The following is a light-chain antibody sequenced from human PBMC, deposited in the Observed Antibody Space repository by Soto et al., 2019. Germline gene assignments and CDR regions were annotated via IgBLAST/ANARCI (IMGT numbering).Light chain of an antibody. CDR3: SSYSISTAYL. Sequence: QSVLTQPASVSGYPGQSITITCTGSSRDVGGYNYVSWFQYHPGRAPKLLIFEVSNRPSGVSYRFSGSKSGNTASLTISGLQAEDEADYFCSSYSISTAYLFGTGTKVTVL. V-gene: IGLV2-14*01. CDR2: EVS. J-gene: IGLJ1*01. CDR1: SRDVGGYNY.